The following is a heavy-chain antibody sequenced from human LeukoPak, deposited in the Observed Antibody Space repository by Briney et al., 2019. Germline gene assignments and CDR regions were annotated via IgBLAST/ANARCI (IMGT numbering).Heavy chain of an antibody. D-gene: IGHD5-18*01. CDR1: GFTFSSYG. V-gene: IGHV3-48*04. CDR3: ATDPLFGYNYGRGGY. Sequence: GRSLRLSCAASGFTFSSYGMHWVRQAPGKGLEWVSYISSGGSSIYYADSVKGRFTISRDNAKNSLFLQMNSLRADDTAVYYCATDPLFGYNYGRGGYWGQGTLVTVSS. CDR2: ISSGGSSI. J-gene: IGHJ4*02.